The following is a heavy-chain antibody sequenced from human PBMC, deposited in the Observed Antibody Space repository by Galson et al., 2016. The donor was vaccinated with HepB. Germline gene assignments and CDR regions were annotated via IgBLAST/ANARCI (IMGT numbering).Heavy chain of an antibody. CDR1: GGSTSSYY. CDR3: ARLHAYGSGSYFAD. Sequence: SETLSLTCTVSGGSTSSYYWNWIRQPPGKGLEWIGYIYYSGSTTYNPSLKSRVAISLDMSKNQLSLKLSSVTAADTAVYYCARLHAYGSGSYFADWGQGTLVTVSS. D-gene: IGHD3-10*01. CDR2: IYYSGST. V-gene: IGHV4-59*01. J-gene: IGHJ4*02.